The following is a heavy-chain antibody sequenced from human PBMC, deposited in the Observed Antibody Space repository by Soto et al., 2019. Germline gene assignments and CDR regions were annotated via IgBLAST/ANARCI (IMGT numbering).Heavy chain of an antibody. V-gene: IGHV1-18*01. J-gene: IGHJ5*02. CDR1: GYTFTSYG. Sequence: ASLKGSCKASGYTFTSYGISWVRQAPGQGLEWMGWISAYNGNTNYAQKLQGRVTMTTDTSTSTAYMELRSLRSDDTAVYYCARERKQVTIFGVVMRGVNWFDPWGQGTLVTVSS. D-gene: IGHD3-3*01. CDR2: ISAYNGNT. CDR3: ARERKQVTIFGVVMRGVNWFDP.